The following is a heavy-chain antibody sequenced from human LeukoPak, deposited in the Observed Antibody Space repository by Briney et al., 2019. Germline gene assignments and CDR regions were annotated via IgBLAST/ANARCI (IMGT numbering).Heavy chain of an antibody. CDR1: GFTFSSYG. J-gene: IGHJ4*02. CDR2: IWYDGSNE. V-gene: IGHV3-33*01. CDR3: ARDHEWGRAYFDY. D-gene: IGHD1-26*01. Sequence: GRSLRLSCAASGFTFSSYGTHWVRQAPGKGLEWVAVIWYDGSNEYCADSVKGRFTISRDNSKNTLYLQMNSLRAEDTAVYYCARDHEWGRAYFDYWGQGTLVTVSS.